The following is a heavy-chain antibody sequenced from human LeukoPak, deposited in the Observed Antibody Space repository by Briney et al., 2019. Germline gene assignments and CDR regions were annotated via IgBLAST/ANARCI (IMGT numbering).Heavy chain of an antibody. D-gene: IGHD2-8*01. J-gene: IGHJ5*02. CDR2: THYTGNT. Sequence: SETLSLTCSVSGDSINNYYWNWIRQPPGKELEWIGYTHYTGNTKSNPSLKSRVTTSVDTSKSQFSLKLSSVTAADTAVYYCAKWSSTLKALDLWGQGILVIVSS. V-gene: IGHV4-59*08. CDR3: AKWSSTLKALDL. CDR1: GDSINNYY.